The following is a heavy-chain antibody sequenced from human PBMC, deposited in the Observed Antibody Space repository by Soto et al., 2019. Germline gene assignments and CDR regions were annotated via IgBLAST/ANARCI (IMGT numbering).Heavy chain of an antibody. J-gene: IGHJ4*02. CDR1: GYTFSAYA. CDR3: ARDCTGSSCYSRYDY. CDR2: INAGSGRT. Sequence: QVPLVQSGAEVRKPGASVKVSCKASGYTFSAYALHWVRQAPGQRLEWMGWINAGSGRTRYSESFQGRFTITRDTSASTVYMELSSLISEDTAVYYCARDCTGSSCYSRYDYWGQGTLVTVSS. V-gene: IGHV1-3*01. D-gene: IGHD2-15*01.